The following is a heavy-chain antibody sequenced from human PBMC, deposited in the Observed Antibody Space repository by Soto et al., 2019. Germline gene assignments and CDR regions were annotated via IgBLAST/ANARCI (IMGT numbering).Heavy chain of an antibody. CDR2: IYHSGST. D-gene: IGHD3-22*01. V-gene: IGHV4-30-2*01. J-gene: IGHJ4*02. CDR3: ARGPYYDPAGLGY. Sequence: SETLSLTCAVSGGSISSGGYSWSWIRQPPGKGREWIGYIYHSGSTYYNPSLKSRVTISVDRSKNQFSLKLSSVTAADTAVYYCARGPYYDPAGLGYWGQGTLVTVSS. CDR1: GGSISSGGYS.